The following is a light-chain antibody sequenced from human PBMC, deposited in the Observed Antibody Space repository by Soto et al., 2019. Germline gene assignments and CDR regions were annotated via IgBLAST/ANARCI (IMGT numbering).Light chain of an antibody. CDR2: DAS. V-gene: IGKV1-33*01. J-gene: IGKJ2*01. Sequence: DIQMTQSPSSLSASVGDRVTITCQASQDISNYLNWYQQKPGKAPKLLIYDASNLATGVPSRFSGSGSETDFTFTISSLQTEDIATYYCQQYDNLPYTFGQGNKLEIK. CDR3: QQYDNLPYT. CDR1: QDISNY.